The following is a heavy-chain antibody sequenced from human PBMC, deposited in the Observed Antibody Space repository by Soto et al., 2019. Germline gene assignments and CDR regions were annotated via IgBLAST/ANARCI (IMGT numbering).Heavy chain of an antibody. V-gene: IGHV3-7*01. J-gene: IGHJ4*02. CDR3: ARYCNNGVGYVPSLDD. CDR2: IKQDGSEK. CDR1: GFTFSSYW. Sequence: EVQLVESGGGLVQPGGSLRLSCAASGFTFSSYWMSWVRQAPGKGLEWVANIKQDGSEKYYVDSVKGRFTISRDNAKNSLYLQMNSVRAEYRAVYYCARYCNNGVGYVPSLDDWGQGTLVTVSS. D-gene: IGHD2-8*01.